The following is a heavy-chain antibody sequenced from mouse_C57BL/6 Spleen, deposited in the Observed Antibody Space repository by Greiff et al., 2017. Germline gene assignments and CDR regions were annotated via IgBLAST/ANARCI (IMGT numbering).Heavy chain of an antibody. CDR3: ARGGSSWAWFAY. D-gene: IGHD1-1*01. V-gene: IGHV1-26*01. CDR1: GYTFTDYY. J-gene: IGHJ3*01. Sequence: EVQLQQSGPELVKPGASVKISCKASGYTFTDYYMNWVKQSHGKSLEWIGDINPNNGGTSYNQKFKGKATLTVDKSSSTAYMELRSLTSEDSAVYYCARGGSSWAWFAYWGQGTLVTVSA. CDR2: INPNNGGT.